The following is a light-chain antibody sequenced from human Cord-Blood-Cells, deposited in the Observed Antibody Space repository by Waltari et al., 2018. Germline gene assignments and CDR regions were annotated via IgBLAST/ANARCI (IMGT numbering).Light chain of an antibody. J-gene: IGKJ3*01. V-gene: IGKV3-15*01. Sequence: EIVMTQSPATLSVSPGERATLSCRASKSVSSNLAWYQQKPGQAPRLLTYGASTRATGIPARFSGSGSGTEFTLTISSLQSEDFAVYYCQQYNNWPIFGPGTKVDIK. CDR3: QQYNNWPI. CDR1: KSVSSN. CDR2: GAS.